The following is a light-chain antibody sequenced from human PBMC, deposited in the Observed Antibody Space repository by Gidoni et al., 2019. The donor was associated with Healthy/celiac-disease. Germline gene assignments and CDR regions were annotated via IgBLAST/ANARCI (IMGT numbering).Light chain of an antibody. CDR1: QSVSSSY. Sequence: EIALTQSPGTLSLSPGERATLSCRASQSVSSSYLAWYQQKPGQAPRLLIYCASSRATGIPDRFSGSGSGTDFTLTISRLEPEDFAVYYCQQYGSSPRTFGQGTKVEIK. CDR2: CAS. CDR3: QQYGSSPRT. J-gene: IGKJ1*01. V-gene: IGKV3-20*01.